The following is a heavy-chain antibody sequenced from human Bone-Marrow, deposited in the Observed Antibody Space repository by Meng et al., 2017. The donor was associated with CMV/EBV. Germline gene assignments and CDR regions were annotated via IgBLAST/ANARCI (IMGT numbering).Heavy chain of an antibody. CDR2: ISSSSSYI. Sequence: SGFTFSSYSMNWVRQAPGKGLEWVSSISSSSSYIYYADSVKGRFTISRDNAKNSLYLQMNSLRAEDTAVYCCARRRIAAAGTPMFDPWGQGTLVTVSS. CDR1: GFTFSSYS. CDR3: ARRRIAAAGTPMFDP. D-gene: IGHD6-13*01. V-gene: IGHV3-21*01. J-gene: IGHJ5*02.